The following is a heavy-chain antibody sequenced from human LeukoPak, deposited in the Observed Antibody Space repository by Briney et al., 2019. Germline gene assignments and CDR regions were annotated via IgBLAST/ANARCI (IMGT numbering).Heavy chain of an antibody. CDR2: ITIDGSST. Sequence: GGSLRLSCVASGVTSRNSWMHWVRQAPGKGLVWVSRITIDGSSTTYADSVKGRFTISRDSAKNTLYLQMNSLRSEDTAVYYCTRDRFYAMDAWGQGTTVTVSS. J-gene: IGHJ6*02. V-gene: IGHV3-74*03. CDR1: GVTSRNSW. CDR3: TRDRFYAMDA.